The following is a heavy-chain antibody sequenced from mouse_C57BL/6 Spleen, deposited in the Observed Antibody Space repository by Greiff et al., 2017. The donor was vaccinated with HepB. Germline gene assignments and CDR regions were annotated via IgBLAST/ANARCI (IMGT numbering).Heavy chain of an antibody. CDR3: ARNWDDDY. CDR1: GYTFTSYW. Sequence: VQLQQSGAELVKPGASVKLSCKASGYTFTSYWMHWVKQSHGKSLEWIGDINPNNGGTSYNQKFKGKATLTVDKSSSTAYMELRSLTSEDSAVYYCARNWDDDYWGQGTTLTVSS. CDR2: INPNNGGT. V-gene: IGHV1-26*01. J-gene: IGHJ2*01. D-gene: IGHD4-1*01.